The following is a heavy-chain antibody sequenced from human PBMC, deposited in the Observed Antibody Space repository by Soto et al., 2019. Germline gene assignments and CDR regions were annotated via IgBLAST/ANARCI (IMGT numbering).Heavy chain of an antibody. V-gene: IGHV1-2*02. D-gene: IGHD5-12*01. CDR3: ARHSGYDYVFDY. J-gene: IGHJ4*02. Sequence: ASVKVSCKASGYTFTGYYIHWVRQAPGQGLEWMGWINPNNGDTNYAQKFQGRVSMTRDTSTSTAYMELSSLRFDDTAVYYCARHSGYDYVFDYWGQGTLVTISS. CDR1: GYTFTGYY. CDR2: INPNNGDT.